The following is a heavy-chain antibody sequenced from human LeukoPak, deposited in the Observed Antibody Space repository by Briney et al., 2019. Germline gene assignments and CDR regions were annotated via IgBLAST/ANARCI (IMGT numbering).Heavy chain of an antibody. Sequence: GASVKVSCKASGGTFSSYAISWVRQAPGQGLEWMGGIIPIFGTANYAQRFQGRVTITTDESTSTAYMELSSLRSEDTAVYYCAVERYCSSTSCLSHDIWGQGTMATVSS. V-gene: IGHV1-69*05. J-gene: IGHJ3*02. CDR3: AVERYCSSTSCLSHDI. CDR1: GGTFSSYA. D-gene: IGHD2-2*01. CDR2: IIPIFGTA.